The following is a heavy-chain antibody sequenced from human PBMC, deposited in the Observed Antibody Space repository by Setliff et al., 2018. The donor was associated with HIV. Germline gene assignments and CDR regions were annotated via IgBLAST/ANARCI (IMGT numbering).Heavy chain of an antibody. D-gene: IGHD2-2*01. J-gene: IGHJ6*03. CDR3: ARVSERGYCSSTTCYYMDV. CDR2: IYYNGST. Sequence: SETLSLTCTVSGGSISSSYYYWGWIRHPPGKGLEWIGNIYYNGSTYYNPSLKSRLTISVDTSKNQFPLKLSSVTAADTAVYYCARVSERGYCSSTTCYYMDVWGKGTTVTVSS. CDR1: GGSISSSYYY. V-gene: IGHV4-39*01.